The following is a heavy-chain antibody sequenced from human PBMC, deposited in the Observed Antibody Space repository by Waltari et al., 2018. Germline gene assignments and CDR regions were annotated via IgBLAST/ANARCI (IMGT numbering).Heavy chain of an antibody. CDR2: ISYDGNTK. V-gene: IGHV3-30-3*01. D-gene: IGHD2-21*01. CDR1: GFTFSSYA. Sequence: QVQLVESGGGVVQPGRSLRLSSAVSGFTFSSYAMHWVRQAQGKGLEWVAVISYDGNTKFYADSVEGRFTISRDNSKNTLYLQMNSLRAEDTAVFYCARESMSSYFFDYWGQGTLVTVSS. CDR3: ARESMSSYFFDY. J-gene: IGHJ4*02.